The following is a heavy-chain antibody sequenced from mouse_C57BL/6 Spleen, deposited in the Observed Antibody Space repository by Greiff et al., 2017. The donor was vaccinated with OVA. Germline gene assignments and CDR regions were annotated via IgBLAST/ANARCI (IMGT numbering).Heavy chain of an antibody. CDR2: ISSGSSTI. V-gene: IGHV5-17*01. CDR3: ARPMYYGSSPRWYFDV. Sequence: EVKVVESGGGLVKPGGSLKLSCAASGFTFSDYGMHWVRQAPEKGLEWVAYISSGSSTIYYADTVKGRFTISRDNAKNTLFLQMTSLRSEDTAMYYCARPMYYGSSPRWYFDVWGTGTTVTVSS. J-gene: IGHJ1*03. CDR1: GFTFSDYG. D-gene: IGHD1-1*01.